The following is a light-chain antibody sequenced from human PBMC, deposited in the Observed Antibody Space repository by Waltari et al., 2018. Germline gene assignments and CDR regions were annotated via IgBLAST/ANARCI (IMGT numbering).Light chain of an antibody. CDR1: SRDVGKYNF. Sequence: QSAPTQPAPVSGSPGQSLTVSCTGSSRDVGKYNFVSWYQHPPGNAPKLIIYEVTKRPSGVSDRFSGSKSGNTASLTIAGLQTDDEADYYCSSYAGGVYVFGTGTTVTVL. V-gene: IGLV2-23*02. CDR2: EVT. J-gene: IGLJ1*01. CDR3: SSYAGGVYV.